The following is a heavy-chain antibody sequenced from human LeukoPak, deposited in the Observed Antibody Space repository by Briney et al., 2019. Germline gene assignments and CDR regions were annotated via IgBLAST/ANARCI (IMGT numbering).Heavy chain of an antibody. Sequence: PGGSLRLSCAASGFTFSSYAMSWVRQAPGKGLEWVSAISGSGGSTYYADSVKGRFTISRDNAKNSLYLQMNSLRAEDTALYYCARDYDSRLPQNWGQGTLVTVSS. CDR2: ISGSGGST. CDR1: GFTFSSYA. J-gene: IGHJ4*02. CDR3: ARDYDSRLPQN. V-gene: IGHV3-23*01. D-gene: IGHD3-22*01.